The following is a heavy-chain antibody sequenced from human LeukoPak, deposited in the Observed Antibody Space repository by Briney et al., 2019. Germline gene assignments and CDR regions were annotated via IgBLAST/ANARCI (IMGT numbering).Heavy chain of an antibody. D-gene: IGHD3-16*02. CDR2: ISSSSSYI. Sequence: PGGSLRLSCAASGFTFSTYTMHWVRQAPGKGLEWVSSISSSSSYIYYTDSVKGRFTVSRDNAKNSLYLQMNSLRAEYTAVYYCARSYDYVWGNYRYDFDYWGQERWSPSPQ. CDR3: ARSYDYVWGNYRYDFDY. J-gene: IGHJ4*01. CDR1: GFTFSTYT. V-gene: IGHV3-21*01.